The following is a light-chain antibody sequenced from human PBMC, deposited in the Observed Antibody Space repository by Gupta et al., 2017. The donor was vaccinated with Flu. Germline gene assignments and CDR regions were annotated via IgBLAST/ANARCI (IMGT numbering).Light chain of an antibody. CDR3: QQSVSPPPWT. CDR2: AAS. Sequence: DIQMTQSPSSLSAFVGDRVTITCRASQSISSYLNWYQHKPGKAPSLLIYAASNLQSGVPSRFSGSGSGTDFTLTISSLQPEDFATYYCQQSVSPPPWTFGQGTKVEIK. J-gene: IGKJ1*01. CDR1: QSISSY. V-gene: IGKV1-39*01.